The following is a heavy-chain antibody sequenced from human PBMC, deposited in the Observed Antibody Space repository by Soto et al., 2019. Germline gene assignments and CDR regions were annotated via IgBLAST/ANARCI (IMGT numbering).Heavy chain of an antibody. CDR2: ITSRSSTV. J-gene: IGHJ4*02. Sequence: EVQLVESGGGLVQPGGSLRLSCAASGFTFSNYNINWVRQAPGKGLEWVSFITSRSSTVYYADSIRGRFTISRDNAKNSLYLQMDSLRNDDTAVYYCVTQADSGYAIFNYWGQGTLVTVSS. CDR1: GFTFSNYN. D-gene: IGHD5-12*01. CDR3: VTQADSGYAIFNY. V-gene: IGHV3-48*02.